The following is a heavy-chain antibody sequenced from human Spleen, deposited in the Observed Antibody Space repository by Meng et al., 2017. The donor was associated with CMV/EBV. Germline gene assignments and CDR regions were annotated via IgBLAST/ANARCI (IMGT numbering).Heavy chain of an antibody. V-gene: IGHV3-30*04. CDR1: GFTFSSYA. D-gene: IGHD3-3*01. CDR2: ISYDGSNK. CDR3: AKDCDYDFWSGYRYYYYGMDV. J-gene: IGHJ6*02. Sequence: GESLKISCAASGFTFSSYAMHWVRQAPGKGLEWVAVISYDGSNKYYADSVKGRFTISRDNSKNTLYLQMNSLRAEDTAVYYCAKDCDYDFWSGYRYYYYGMDVWGQGTTVTVSS.